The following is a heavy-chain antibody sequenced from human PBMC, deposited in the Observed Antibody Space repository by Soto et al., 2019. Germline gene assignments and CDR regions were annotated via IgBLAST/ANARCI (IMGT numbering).Heavy chain of an antibody. D-gene: IGHD2-2*01. Sequence: QVQLVQSGAEVKKPGSSVKVSCKASGGTFSSYTISWVRQAPGQGLEWMGRIIPILGIANYAQKFQGRVTITADKSTSTDYMELSSLRSEDTAVYYGARDCSSTSCYAYPWGQGTLVTVSS. CDR2: IIPILGIA. CDR1: GGTFSSYT. J-gene: IGHJ5*02. CDR3: ARDCSSTSCYAYP. V-gene: IGHV1-69*08.